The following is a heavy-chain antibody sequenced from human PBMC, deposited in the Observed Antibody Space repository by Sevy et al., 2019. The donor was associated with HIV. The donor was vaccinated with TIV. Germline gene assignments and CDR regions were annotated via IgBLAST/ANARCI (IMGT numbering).Heavy chain of an antibody. V-gene: IGHV3-21*01. D-gene: IGHD3-22*01. J-gene: IGHJ3*02. CDR1: GFTFSSYS. Sequence: GGSLRLSCAASGFTFSSYSMNWVRQAPGKGLEWVSSISSSSSYICYADSVKGRFTISRDNAKNSLYLQMNSLRAEDTAVYYCARDAALSNYYDSSGYPNAFDIWGQGTMVTVSS. CDR2: ISSSSSYI. CDR3: ARDAALSNYYDSSGYPNAFDI.